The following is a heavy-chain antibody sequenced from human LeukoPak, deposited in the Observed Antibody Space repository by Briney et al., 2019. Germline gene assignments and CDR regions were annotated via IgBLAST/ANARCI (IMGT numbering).Heavy chain of an antibody. D-gene: IGHD3-9*01. V-gene: IGHV1-18*01. CDR2: ISTYNDNT. J-gene: IGHJ5*02. CDR3: ARSLEGVSRFFDWSENWFDP. Sequence: ASVKVSCKASGYTFTSYDINWVRQAPGQGLEWMGWISTYNDNTNYAQKVQGRVTMTTDTSTSTAYMELRSLRSDDTAVYYCARSLEGVSRFFDWSENWFDPWGQGTLVTVSS. CDR1: GYTFTSYD.